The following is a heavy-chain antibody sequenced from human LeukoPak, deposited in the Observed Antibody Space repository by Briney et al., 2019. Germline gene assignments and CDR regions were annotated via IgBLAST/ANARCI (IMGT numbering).Heavy chain of an antibody. Sequence: ASVKVSCKASGYTFTGYYMHWVRQAPGQGLEGMGWINPNSGGTNYAQKFQGRVTMTRDTSISTAYMELSRLRSDDTAVYYCARDTAAGTWYFDYWGQGTLVTVSS. CDR2: INPNSGGT. CDR1: GYTFTGYY. J-gene: IGHJ4*02. V-gene: IGHV1-2*02. CDR3: ARDTAAGTWYFDY. D-gene: IGHD6-13*01.